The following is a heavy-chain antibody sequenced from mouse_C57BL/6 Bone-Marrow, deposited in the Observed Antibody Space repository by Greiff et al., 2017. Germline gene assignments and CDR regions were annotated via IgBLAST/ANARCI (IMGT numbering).Heavy chain of an antibody. J-gene: IGHJ4*01. Sequence: QVQLQQSGAELARPGASVKMSCKASGYTFTSYTMHWVKQRPGQGLEWIGYINPSSGYTKYNQKFKDKATLTADKSSSTAYMQLSSLTSEDSAVYYCARHDYDVGYAMDYWGQGTSVTVSS. V-gene: IGHV1-4*01. D-gene: IGHD2-4*01. CDR2: INPSSGYT. CDR3: ARHDYDVGYAMDY. CDR1: GYTFTSYT.